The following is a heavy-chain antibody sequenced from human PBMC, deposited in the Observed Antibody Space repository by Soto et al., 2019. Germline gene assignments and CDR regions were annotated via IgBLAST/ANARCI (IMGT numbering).Heavy chain of an antibody. V-gene: IGHV4-31*03. Sequence: QVQLQESGPGLVKPSQTLSLTCTVSAGSISSGGYYWSWIRQHPGKGLEWIGYIYYSGSTYYNPSLKSRVTISVDTSKNQFSLKLSSVTAADTAVYYCARGPNSIGDCYISYWGQGTLVTVSS. D-gene: IGHD2-21*02. CDR2: IYYSGST. CDR3: ARGPNSIGDCYISY. CDR1: AGSISSGGYY. J-gene: IGHJ4*02.